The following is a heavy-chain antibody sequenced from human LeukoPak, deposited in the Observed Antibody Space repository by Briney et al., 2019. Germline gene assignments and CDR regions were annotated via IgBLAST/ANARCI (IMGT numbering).Heavy chain of an antibody. CDR2: INHSGST. D-gene: IGHD3-22*01. V-gene: IGHV4-34*01. CDR3: ARSKKWLLNYYYGMDV. CDR1: GGSFSGYY. Sequence: ASETLSLTCAVYGGSFSGYYWSWIRQPPGKGLEWVGEINHSGSTNYNPSLKSRVTISVDTSKNQFSLKLSSVTAADTAVYYCARSKKWLLNYYYGMDVWGQGTTVTVSS. J-gene: IGHJ6*02.